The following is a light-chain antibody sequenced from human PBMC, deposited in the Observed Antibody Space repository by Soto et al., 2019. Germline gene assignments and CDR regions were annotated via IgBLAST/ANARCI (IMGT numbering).Light chain of an antibody. J-gene: IGKJ2*01. CDR1: QSISTW. Sequence: DIQMTQSPSTLSASVGDRVTISCRASQSISTWLAWYQQKPGKAPKLLIYKASSLESGVPSRFSGSGSGTEFILTISSLQPDDFATYYCQQYDSYWVTFGQGTKLEI. V-gene: IGKV1-5*03. CDR2: KAS. CDR3: QQYDSYWVT.